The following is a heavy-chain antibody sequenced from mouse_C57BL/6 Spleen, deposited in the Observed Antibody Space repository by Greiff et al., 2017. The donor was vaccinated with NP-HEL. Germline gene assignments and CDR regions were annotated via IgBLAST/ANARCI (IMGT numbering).Heavy chain of an antibody. CDR3: ARRDKGFAY. Sequence: EVMLVESGGGLVQPGGSLKLSCAASGFTFSDYGMAWVRQAPRKGLEWVAFISNLAYSIYYADTVTGRFTISSENAKNTLYLEMSSLRSEDTAMYYCARRDKGFAYWGQGTLVTVSA. CDR1: GFTFSDYG. CDR2: ISNLAYSI. V-gene: IGHV5-15*01. J-gene: IGHJ3*01.